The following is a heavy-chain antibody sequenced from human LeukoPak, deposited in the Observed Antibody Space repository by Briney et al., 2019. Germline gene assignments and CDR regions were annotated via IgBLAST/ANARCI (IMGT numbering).Heavy chain of an antibody. CDR1: GFTFSSYA. Sequence: GGSLRLSCAASGFTFSSYAMSWVRQAPGKGLEWVSAISGSGGSTYYADSVKGRFTISRDNSKTTLYLQMNSLRAEDTAVYYCAKDRTLIQLWLGYYFDYWGQGTLVTVSS. J-gene: IGHJ4*02. CDR3: AKDRTLIQLWLGYYFDY. CDR2: ISGSGGST. D-gene: IGHD5-18*01. V-gene: IGHV3-23*01.